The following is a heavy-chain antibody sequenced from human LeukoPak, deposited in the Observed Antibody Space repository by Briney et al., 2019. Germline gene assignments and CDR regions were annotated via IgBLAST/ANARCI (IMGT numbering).Heavy chain of an antibody. CDR3: ARAQATIKSYYYGMDV. J-gene: IGHJ6*02. V-gene: IGHV4-34*01. Sequence: SETLSLTCAVYGGSFSGYYWSWIRQPPGKGLEWIGEIKHSGSTNYNPSLKSRVTISVDTSKNQFSLKLSSVTAADTAVYYCARAQATIKSYYYGMDVWGQGTTVTVSS. CDR2: IKHSGST. D-gene: IGHD5-24*01. CDR1: GGSFSGYY.